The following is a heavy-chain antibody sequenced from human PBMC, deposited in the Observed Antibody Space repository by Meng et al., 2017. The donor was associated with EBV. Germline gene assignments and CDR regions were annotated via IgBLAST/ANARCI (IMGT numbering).Heavy chain of an antibody. CDR1: GGACRRGA. D-gene: IGHD3-10*01. J-gene: IGHJ4*02. Sequence: VRVVWVGGGGTSGGAWGEVSGGAWGGACRRGAVSWVRQAPGQGREWMGGLIPMVGAPHYAQKFQGRVTIIADESTSTHSMELNSLRSEDTAMYYCASESGRGFTPDYWGQGTLVTVS. V-gene: IGHV1-69*01. CDR2: LIPMVGAP. CDR3: ASESGRGFTPDY.